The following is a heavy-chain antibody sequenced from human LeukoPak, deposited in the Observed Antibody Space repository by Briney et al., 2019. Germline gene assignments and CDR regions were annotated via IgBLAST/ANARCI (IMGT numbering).Heavy chain of an antibody. J-gene: IGHJ4*02. CDR1: GFDFETYG. Sequence: SGGSLRLSCTASGFDFETYGMHWVRQAPGKGLEWVSVISYNAKNTYCADSVNGRFTISRDNSKKILYLQMNSLRAEDTAVYYCAKQVFGEDCFDSWGQGALVTVSS. CDR3: AKQVFGEDCFDS. CDR2: ISYNAKNT. D-gene: IGHD3-10*01. V-gene: IGHV3-30*18.